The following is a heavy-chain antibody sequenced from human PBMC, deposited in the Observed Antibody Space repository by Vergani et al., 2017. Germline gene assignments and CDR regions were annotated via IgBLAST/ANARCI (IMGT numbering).Heavy chain of an antibody. J-gene: IGHJ4*02. D-gene: IGHD5-24*01. CDR2: INHSGST. CDR1: GGSFSGYY. Sequence: QVQLQQWGAGLLKPSETLSLTCAVYGGSFSGYYWSWIRQPPGKGLEWIGEINHSGSTNYNPSLKSRVTISVDTSKNQFSLKLSSVTAADTAVYYCARVGDGYSFDYWGQGTLVTVSS. CDR3: ARVGDGYSFDY. V-gene: IGHV4-34*01.